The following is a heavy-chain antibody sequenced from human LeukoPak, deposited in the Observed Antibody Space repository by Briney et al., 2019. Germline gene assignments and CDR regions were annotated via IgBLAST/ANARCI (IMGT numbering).Heavy chain of an antibody. J-gene: IGHJ4*02. CDR2: IRYDGSNK. Sequence: PGGSLRLSCAASGFTFSSYGMHWVRQAPGKGLEWVAFIRYDGSNKYYADSVKGRFTISRDNSKNTLYLQMNSLRAEDTAVYYCAKDVGGRLGELYFDYWGQGTLVTVSS. V-gene: IGHV3-30*02. CDR3: AKDVGGRLGELYFDY. D-gene: IGHD3-16*01. CDR1: GFTFSSYG.